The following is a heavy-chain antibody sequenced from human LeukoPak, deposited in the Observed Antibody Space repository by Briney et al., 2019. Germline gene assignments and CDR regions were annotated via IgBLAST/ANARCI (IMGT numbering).Heavy chain of an antibody. J-gene: IGHJ4*02. V-gene: IGHV4-4*07. CDR1: GGSLSSYF. Sequence: SETLSLTCTVSGGSLSSYFWSWIRQPAGKGLEWIGRIYASGNTNYNPSLKSRLTMSIDTSKNQFSLRLSSVTAADTAVYYCAREDPLVAARGLDYWGQGTLVTVSS. CDR3: AREDPLVAARGLDY. D-gene: IGHD2-15*01. CDR2: IYASGNT.